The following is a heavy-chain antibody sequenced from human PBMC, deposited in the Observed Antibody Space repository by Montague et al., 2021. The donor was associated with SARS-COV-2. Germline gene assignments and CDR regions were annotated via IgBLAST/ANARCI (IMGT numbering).Heavy chain of an antibody. CDR1: GGSISSSSYY. D-gene: IGHD2-2*01. CDR2: INYSGST. CDR3: ASALGYCSSTSCYSVYGMDV. J-gene: IGHJ6*02. V-gene: IGHV4-39*01. Sequence: SETLSLTCTVSGGSISSSSYYWGWIRQPPGKGLEWIGGINYSGSTYYXPSLKSRVTISVDTSKNQFSLKLSSVTAADTAVYYCASALGYCSSTSCYSVYGMDVWGQGTTVTVSS.